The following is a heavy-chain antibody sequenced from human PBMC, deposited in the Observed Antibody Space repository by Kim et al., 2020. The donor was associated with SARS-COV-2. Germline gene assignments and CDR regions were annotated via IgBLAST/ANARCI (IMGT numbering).Heavy chain of an antibody. Sequence: GGSLRLSCAASGFTFDDYAMHWVRQAPGKGLEWVSGISWNGGTIGYADSVKGRFTISRDNAKNTLYLQMNSLRTEDTALYYCAKSQMTRCQGVWYGMDVWGQGSPVTVSS. D-gene: IGHD3-10*01. J-gene: IGHJ6*02. CDR3: AKSQMTRCQGVWYGMDV. V-gene: IGHV3-9*01. CDR1: GFTFDDYA. CDR2: ISWNGGTI.